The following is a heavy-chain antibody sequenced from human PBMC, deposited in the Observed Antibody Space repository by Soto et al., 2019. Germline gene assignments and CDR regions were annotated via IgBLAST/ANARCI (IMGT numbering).Heavy chain of an antibody. CDR1: GYTFTGYY. J-gene: IGHJ6*02. CDR3: ARIAPVGSGSSPDPGRPYYYYCMDV. D-gene: IGHD3-10*01. Sequence: ASVKVSCKASGYTFTGYYMHWVRQAPGQGLEWMGWINPNSGGTNYAQKFQGWVTMTRDTSISTAYMELSRLRSDDTAVYYCARIAPVGSGSSPDPGRPYYYYCMDVWDQGTTGTVSS. CDR2: INPNSGGT. V-gene: IGHV1-2*04.